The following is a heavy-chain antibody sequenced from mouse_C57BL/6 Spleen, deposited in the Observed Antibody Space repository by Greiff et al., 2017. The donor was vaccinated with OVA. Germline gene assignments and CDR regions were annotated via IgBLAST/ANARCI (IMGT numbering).Heavy chain of an antibody. CDR1: GYTFTSYT. Sequence: VKLQQSGAELARPGASVKMSCKASGYTFTSYTMHWVKQRPGQGLEWIGYINPSSGYTKYNQKFKDKATLTADKSSSTAYMQLSSLTSEDSAVYYCARPGSSPYAMDYWGQGTSVTVSS. CDR3: ARPGSSPYAMDY. J-gene: IGHJ4*01. CDR2: INPSSGYT. D-gene: IGHD1-1*01. V-gene: IGHV1-4*01.